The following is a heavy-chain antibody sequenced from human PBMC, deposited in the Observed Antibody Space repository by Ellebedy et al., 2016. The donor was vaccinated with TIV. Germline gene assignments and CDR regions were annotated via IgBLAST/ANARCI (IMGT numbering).Heavy chain of an antibody. Sequence: ASVKVSCXASGYTFTDYFIHWVRQAPGQGLEWMGWINPSSGGTKYAQKFQGWVTMTRDTSISTAYMELSRLRSDDTAVYYCARGLPGELLYYFDYWGQGTLVTVSS. CDR3: ARGLPGELLYYFDY. CDR2: INPSSGGT. D-gene: IGHD1-7*01. J-gene: IGHJ4*02. V-gene: IGHV1-2*04. CDR1: GYTFTDYF.